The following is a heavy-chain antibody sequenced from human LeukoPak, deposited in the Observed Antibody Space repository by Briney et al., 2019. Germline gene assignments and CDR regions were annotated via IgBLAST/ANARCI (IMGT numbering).Heavy chain of an antibody. Sequence: PGRSLRLSCAASGFTLSNYAMNWVRQAPGKGLEWVAIISFDGSNKYYADSVKGRFTISRDNSKNTLYLQMNSLRAEDTAVYYCAKTAHHYCSSTSCPYYYYGMDVWGKGTTVTVSS. CDR3: AKTAHHYCSSTSCPYYYYGMDV. CDR1: GFTLSNYA. V-gene: IGHV3-30-3*02. J-gene: IGHJ6*04. D-gene: IGHD2-2*01. CDR2: ISFDGSNK.